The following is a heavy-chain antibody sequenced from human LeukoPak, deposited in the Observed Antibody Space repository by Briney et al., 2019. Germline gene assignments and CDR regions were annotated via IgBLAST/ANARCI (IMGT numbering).Heavy chain of an antibody. CDR1: GGSVSSGSYY. Sequence: SETLSLTCTVSGGSVSSGSYYWSWIRQPPGKELEWIGYIYYSGSTNYNPSLKSRVTISVDTSKNQFSLKLSSVTAADTAVHYCEREDSYGINWFDPWGQGTLVTVSS. V-gene: IGHV4-61*01. J-gene: IGHJ5*02. D-gene: IGHD5-18*01. CDR2: IYYSGST. CDR3: EREDSYGINWFDP.